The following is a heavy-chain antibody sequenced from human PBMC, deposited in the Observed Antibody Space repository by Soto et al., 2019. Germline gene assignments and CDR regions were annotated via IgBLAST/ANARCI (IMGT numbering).Heavy chain of an antibody. CDR2: IYYSGST. Sequence: QLQLQESGPGLVKPSETLSLTCTVSGGSISTSSYYWGWIRQPPGKGLEWIGSIYYSGSTYNNPALKSRVAISVDTSKNQFSLKLSSVTAADTAVYYCARDYASSGDYWGQGTLVTVSS. CDR1: GGSISTSSYY. V-gene: IGHV4-39*01. D-gene: IGHD3-22*01. CDR3: ARDYASSGDY. J-gene: IGHJ4*02.